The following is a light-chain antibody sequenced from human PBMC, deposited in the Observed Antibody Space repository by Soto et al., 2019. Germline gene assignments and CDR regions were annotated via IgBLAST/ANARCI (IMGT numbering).Light chain of an antibody. V-gene: IGKV1-5*03. CDR2: KAS. CDR1: QTISSW. J-gene: IGKJ1*01. CDR3: QHYNTYPWT. Sequence: DIQMTQSPSTLSGSVGDRVTITCRASQTISSWLAWYQQKPGKAPKLLIYKASHLENGVPSRFSGSGSGTEFTLTISSLQPGDFATYYCQHYNTYPWTVGQGTKV.